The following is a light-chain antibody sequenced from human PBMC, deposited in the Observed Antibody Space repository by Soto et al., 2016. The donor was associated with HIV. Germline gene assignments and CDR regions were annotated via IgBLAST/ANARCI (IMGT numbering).Light chain of an antibody. J-gene: IGKJ2*01. CDR2: STS. V-gene: IGKV1-6*01. CDR1: QDIKNE. Sequence: AIQMTQSPSSLSASVGDRVTITCRASQDIKNELAWYQQKPGWAPKLLIYSTSSLGSAVPSRFSGSASGTYFTLTISSLQPEDAASYFCLQDYSYPXTFGRGPSWRSN. CDR3: LQDYSYPXT.